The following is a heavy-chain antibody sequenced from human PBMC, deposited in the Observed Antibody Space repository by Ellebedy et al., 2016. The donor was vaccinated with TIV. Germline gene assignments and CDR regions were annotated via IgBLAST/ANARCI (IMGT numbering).Heavy chain of an antibody. CDR2: IYYSGRT. CDR3: ARRSYGRFDS. D-gene: IGHD4-17*01. J-gene: IGHJ4*02. V-gene: IGHV4-39*01. CDR1: GGSISSSGYY. Sequence: SETLSLXXTVSGGSISSSGYYWGWIRQPPGKGLEWIGSIYYSGRTHYNPSLKSRVTISVDTSKNQFSLRLSSVTAADTAVYYCARRSYGRFDSWGQGTLVTVSS.